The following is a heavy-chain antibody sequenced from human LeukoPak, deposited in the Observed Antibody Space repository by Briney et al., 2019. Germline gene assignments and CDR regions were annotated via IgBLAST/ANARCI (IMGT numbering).Heavy chain of an antibody. D-gene: IGHD5-12*01. V-gene: IGHV4-38-2*02. CDR3: RGGGMATSFDY. CDR1: GGSISGYY. J-gene: IGHJ4*02. CDR2: IYHSGST. Sequence: TSETLSLTCTVSGGSISGYYWGWIRQPPGKGLEWIGSIYHSGSTYYNPSLKSRVTISVGTSKNQFSLKLSSVTAADTAVYYCRGGGMATSFDYWGQGTLVTVSS.